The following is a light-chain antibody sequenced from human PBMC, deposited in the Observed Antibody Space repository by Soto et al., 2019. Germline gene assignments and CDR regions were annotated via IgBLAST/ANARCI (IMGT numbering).Light chain of an antibody. J-gene: IGKJ2*01. CDR1: QSIRSW. CDR3: QQYNSYLYT. V-gene: IGKV1-5*03. CDR2: KAS. Sequence: DIQMTQSPSTLSASVGDRVTITCRASQSIRSWLAWYQQKPGKAPKLLIYKASSLESAVPSRFSGGGSGTEFTLTISSLQSDDGATYYCQQYNSYLYTFGQGTKLEIK.